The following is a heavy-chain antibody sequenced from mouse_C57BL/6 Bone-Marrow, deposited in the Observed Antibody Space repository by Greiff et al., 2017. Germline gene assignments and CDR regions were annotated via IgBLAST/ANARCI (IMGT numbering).Heavy chain of an antibody. D-gene: IGHD2-4*01. Sequence: EVQLQQSGPELVKPGASVKISCKASGYTFTDYYMNWVKQSHGKSLEWIGDINPNNGGTSYNQKFKGKATLTVDKSSSTAYMELRSLTSEDSAVYYCARLGDYPYAMDYWGQGTSVTVSS. CDR1: GYTFTDYY. CDR3: ARLGDYPYAMDY. J-gene: IGHJ4*01. CDR2: INPNNGGT. V-gene: IGHV1-26*01.